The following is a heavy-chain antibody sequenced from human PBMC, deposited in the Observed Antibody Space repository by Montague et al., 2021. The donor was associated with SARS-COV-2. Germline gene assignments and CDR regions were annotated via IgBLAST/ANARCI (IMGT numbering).Heavy chain of an antibody. V-gene: IGHV4-59*08. D-gene: IGHD6-25*01. CDR3: AGSAWTNGYFDF. Sequence: SETLSLPFPVSGASISSYYWSWIWQPAGKGLECIGHIYYSGSTNYNPSLKSRASISLDTSNNQFSLKMASVTAADTAVYFCAGSAWTNGYFDFWGQGILVTVSS. CDR1: GASISSYY. CDR2: IYYSGST. J-gene: IGHJ4*02.